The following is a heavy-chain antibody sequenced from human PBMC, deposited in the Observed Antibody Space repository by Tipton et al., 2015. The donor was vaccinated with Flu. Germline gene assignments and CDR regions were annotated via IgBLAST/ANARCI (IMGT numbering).Heavy chain of an antibody. CDR1: GGSISSYY. CDR2: IYTSGST. V-gene: IGHV4-4*07. D-gene: IGHD6-13*01. Sequence: TLSLTCTVSGGSISSYYWSWIRQPVGKGLEWIGRIYTSGSTNYNPSLKSRVTMSVDTSKNQFSLKLSSVTAADTAVYYCARVGLSSSWYSHFDYWGQGTLVTVSS. CDR3: ARVGLSSSWYSHFDY. J-gene: IGHJ4*02.